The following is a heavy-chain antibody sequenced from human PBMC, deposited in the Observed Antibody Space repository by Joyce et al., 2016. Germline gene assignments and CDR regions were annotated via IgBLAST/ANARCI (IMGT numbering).Heavy chain of an antibody. Sequence: QVQLQESGPGLVKPSGTLSLTCAVSGGSISRAHWWSWGRQPPGKGLEWIGEIYLGGSPTYNPSLMSRVTISVDKSKNQLSLKMNSVTAADTAVYYCARNGAYSQDSWGQGTLVTVSS. CDR3: ARNGAYSQDS. J-gene: IGHJ5*01. CDR1: GGSISRAHW. V-gene: IGHV4-4*02. D-gene: IGHD5-12*01. CDR2: IYLGGSP.